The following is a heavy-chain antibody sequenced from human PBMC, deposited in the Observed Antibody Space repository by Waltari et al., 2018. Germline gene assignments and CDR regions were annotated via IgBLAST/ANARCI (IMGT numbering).Heavy chain of an antibody. J-gene: IGHJ4*02. CDR2: IIPIFGAA. V-gene: IGHV1-69*01. D-gene: IGHD6-19*01. CDR1: GGSFSSSA. Sequence: QVQLVQSGAEVKKPGSAVTVSCKASGGSFSSSAISWVRQAPGQGLGWMGGIIPIFGAANYAQKFQGRVTITADESTSTAYMELSSLRSEDTAVYYCARGLSSSGWYREGCYFDYWGQGTLVTVSS. CDR3: ARGLSSSGWYREGCYFDY.